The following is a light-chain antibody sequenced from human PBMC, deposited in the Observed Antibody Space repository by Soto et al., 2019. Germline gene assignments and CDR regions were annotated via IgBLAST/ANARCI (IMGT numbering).Light chain of an antibody. Sequence: QPVLTQPPSISGAPGLRVTISCTGSSTNIGAGYDVHWYQQVPGTAPKLLIYGDNKRPSGVPDRFSTSKSGTSAFLVITGLQAEDEADYYCQSYDHSLSGSWIFGGGTQLTVL. CDR2: GDN. CDR1: STNIGAGYD. CDR3: QSYDHSLSGSWI. V-gene: IGLV1-40*01. J-gene: IGLJ2*01.